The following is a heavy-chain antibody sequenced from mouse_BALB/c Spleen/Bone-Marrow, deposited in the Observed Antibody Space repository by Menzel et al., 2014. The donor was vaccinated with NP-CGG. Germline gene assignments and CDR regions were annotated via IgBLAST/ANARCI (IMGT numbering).Heavy chain of an antibody. CDR3: ARRERTGMNY. V-gene: IGHV1-69*02. D-gene: IGHD4-1*01. CDR1: GYSFTSYW. J-gene: IGHJ2*01. CDR2: IHPSDSET. Sequence: VQLVESGAELVRPGASVKLSCKASGYSFTSYWTNWVKQRPGQGLEWIGVIHPSDSETRLNQKFKDKATLTVDKSSSTAYMQLSSPTSEDSAVYYCARRERTGMNYWGQGTTLTVSS.